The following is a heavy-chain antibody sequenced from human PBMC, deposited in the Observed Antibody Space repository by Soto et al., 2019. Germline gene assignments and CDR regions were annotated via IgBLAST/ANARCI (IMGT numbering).Heavy chain of an antibody. D-gene: IGHD6-19*01. V-gene: IGHV5-10-1*01. Sequence: PGESLKISCKGSGYSFTSYWISWVRQMPGKGLEWMGRIDPSDSYTNYSPSFQGHVTISADKSISTAYLQWSSLKASDTAMYYCARLSGDSSGWSVFDYWGQGTLFTVSS. CDR1: GYSFTSYW. J-gene: IGHJ4*02. CDR3: ARLSGDSSGWSVFDY. CDR2: IDPSDSYT.